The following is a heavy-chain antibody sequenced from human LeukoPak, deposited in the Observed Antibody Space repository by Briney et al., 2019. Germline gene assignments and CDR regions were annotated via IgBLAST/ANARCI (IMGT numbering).Heavy chain of an antibody. Sequence: GGSLRLSCAASGFTFSSYGMHWLRQAPGKGLEGVAFIRYDGSNKYYADSVKGRFTISRDNSKNTLYLQMNSLRAEDTAVYYCAKDRGSSGWYNSYFDYWGQGTLVTVSS. CDR3: AKDRGSSGWYNSYFDY. CDR2: IRYDGSNK. J-gene: IGHJ4*02. V-gene: IGHV3-30*02. CDR1: GFTFSSYG. D-gene: IGHD6-19*01.